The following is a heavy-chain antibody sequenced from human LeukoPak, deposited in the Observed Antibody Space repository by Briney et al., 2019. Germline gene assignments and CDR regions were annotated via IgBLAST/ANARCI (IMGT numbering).Heavy chain of an antibody. Sequence: PGGSLRLSCAASGFTFSSYAMSWVRQAPGKGLEWVSAISGSGGSTYYADSVKGRFTISRDNSKNTLYLQMNSLRAEDTAVYYCAKVPRIVVVPAALYFDYWGQGTLVTVSS. V-gene: IGHV3-23*01. CDR3: AKVPRIVVVPAALYFDY. D-gene: IGHD2-2*01. CDR1: GFTFSSYA. J-gene: IGHJ4*02. CDR2: ISGSGGST.